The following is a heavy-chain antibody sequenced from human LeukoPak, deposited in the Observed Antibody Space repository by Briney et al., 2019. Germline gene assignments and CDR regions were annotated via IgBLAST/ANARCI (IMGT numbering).Heavy chain of an antibody. CDR1: GFTFSSYS. CDR3: AREGQQLIHAFDI. Sequence: GGSLRLSCAASGFTFSSYSMNWVRQAPGKGLEWVSSISSSSSYIYYADSVKGRFTISRDNAKNSLYLQMNSLRAEDTAVYYCAREGQQLIHAFDIWGQGTRVTVSS. V-gene: IGHV3-21*01. CDR2: ISSSSSYI. J-gene: IGHJ3*02. D-gene: IGHD6-13*01.